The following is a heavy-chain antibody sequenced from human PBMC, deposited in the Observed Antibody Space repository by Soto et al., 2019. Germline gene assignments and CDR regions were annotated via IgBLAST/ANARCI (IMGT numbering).Heavy chain of an antibody. CDR3: ARRSNYYYYGMDV. V-gene: IGHV4-31*03. CDR2: IYYSGST. CDR1: GGSISSIYYY. J-gene: IGHJ6*02. Sequence: SETLSLTCTVSGGSISSIYYYWSWIRQHPGKGLEWIGYIYYSGSTYYNPSLKRRVTISVDTSKNQFSLKLSSVTAADTAVYYCARRSNYYYYGMDVWGQRTTVTVSS.